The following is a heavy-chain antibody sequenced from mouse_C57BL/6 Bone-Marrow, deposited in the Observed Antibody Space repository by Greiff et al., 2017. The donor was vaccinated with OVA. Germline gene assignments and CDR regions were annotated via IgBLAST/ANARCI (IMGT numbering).Heavy chain of an antibody. CDR3: ARALLGRGAMDY. D-gene: IGHD4-1*01. CDR2: ISDGGSYT. Sequence: EVQLVESGGGLVKPGGSLKLSCAASGFTFSSYAMSWVRQTPEKRLEWVATISDGGSYTYYPDNVKGRFTISRDNAKNNLYLQMSHLKSEDTAMYYCARALLGRGAMDYWGQGTSVTVSS. J-gene: IGHJ4*01. CDR1: GFTFSSYA. V-gene: IGHV5-4*01.